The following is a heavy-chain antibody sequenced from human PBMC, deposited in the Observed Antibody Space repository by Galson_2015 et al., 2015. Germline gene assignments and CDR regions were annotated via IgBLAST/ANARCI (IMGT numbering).Heavy chain of an antibody. V-gene: IGHV5-10-1*01. CDR2: IDPSDSYT. D-gene: IGHD3-10*01. CDR1: GYSFTSYW. Sequence: QSGAEVKKPGESLRISCKGSGYSFTSYWISWVRQMPGKGLEWMGRIDPSDSYTNYSPSFQGHVTISADKSISTAYLQWSSLKASDTAMYYCARQPLWFRGPGQYYYMDVWGKGTTVTVSS. CDR3: ARQPLWFRGPGQYYYMDV. J-gene: IGHJ6*03.